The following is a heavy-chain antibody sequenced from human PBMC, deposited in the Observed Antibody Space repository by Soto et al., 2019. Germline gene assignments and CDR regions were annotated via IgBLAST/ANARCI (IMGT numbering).Heavy chain of an antibody. Sequence: SETLSLTCAVYGGSFSDYYWSWIRQPPGKGLEWIGEINHSGSTNYNPSLKSRVTISVDTSKNQFSLKLSSVTAADTAVYYCARGHGYQLRTWLDPWGQGTLVTVSS. CDR2: INHSGST. CDR3: ARGHGYQLRTWLDP. J-gene: IGHJ5*02. V-gene: IGHV4-34*01. CDR1: GGSFSDYY. D-gene: IGHD2-2*01.